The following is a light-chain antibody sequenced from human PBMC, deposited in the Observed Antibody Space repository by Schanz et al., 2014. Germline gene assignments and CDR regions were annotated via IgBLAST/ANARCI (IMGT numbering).Light chain of an antibody. CDR3: QHRGNWPPLT. CDR2: DTS. V-gene: IGKV3D-20*02. J-gene: IGKJ4*01. CDR1: QSVSSSY. Sequence: EIVLTQSPATVSLSPGERATLSCRASQSVSSSYLAWYQQKPGQAPRLLIYDTSNRATGIADRFSGSGSGTEFTLTISSLEPEDFAVYYCQHRGNWPPLTFGGGTKVEIK.